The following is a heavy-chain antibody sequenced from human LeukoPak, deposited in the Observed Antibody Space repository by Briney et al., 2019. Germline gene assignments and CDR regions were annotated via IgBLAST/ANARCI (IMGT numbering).Heavy chain of an antibody. CDR3: ARGPESDYGIWYFDL. D-gene: IGHD4-17*01. CDR1: GFTVSSNY. Sequence: GGSLRLSCAASGFTVSSNYISWVRQAPGKGLEWVSVIYSGGSTYYADSVKGRFTISRDNPKNTLYLQMNSLRAEDTAVYYCARGPESDYGIWYFDLWGRGTLVTVSS. V-gene: IGHV3-53*01. CDR2: IYSGGST. J-gene: IGHJ2*01.